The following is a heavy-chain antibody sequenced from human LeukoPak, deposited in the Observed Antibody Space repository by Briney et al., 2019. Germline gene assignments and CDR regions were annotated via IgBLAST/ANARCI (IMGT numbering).Heavy chain of an antibody. CDR3: AKDPLYCSGGSCPNWFDP. V-gene: IGHV3-23*01. J-gene: IGHJ5*02. D-gene: IGHD2-15*01. CDR1: GFTFSSYA. CDR2: LSGSGGST. Sequence: PGGSLRLSCAASGFTFSSYAMSWVRQAPGKGLEWVSALSGSGGSTYYADSVKGRFTISRDNSKNTLYLQMNSLRAEDTAVYYCAKDPLYCSGGSCPNWFDPWGQGTLVTVSS.